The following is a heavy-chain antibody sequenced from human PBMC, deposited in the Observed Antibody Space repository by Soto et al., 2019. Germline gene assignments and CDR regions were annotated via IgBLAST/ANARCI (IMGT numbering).Heavy chain of an antibody. V-gene: IGHV3-11*04. Sequence: QVQLAESGGGLVKSGGSLTLSCSTSGFFFTDYFMSWIRQAPGKGLEWVSYISYTGSTIYYADSVRGRFTISRDNSKNSLYLQMNSLRAEDTAVYYCARGLRNYYDRSGLHYWGQGTLVTVSS. CDR2: ISYTGSTI. J-gene: IGHJ4*02. CDR1: GFFFTDYF. CDR3: ARGLRNYYDRSGLHY. D-gene: IGHD3-22*01.